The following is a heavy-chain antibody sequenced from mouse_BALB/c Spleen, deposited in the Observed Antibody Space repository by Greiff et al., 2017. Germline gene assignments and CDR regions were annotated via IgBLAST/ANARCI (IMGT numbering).Heavy chain of an antibody. Sequence: QVQLQQPGAELVKPGASVKLSCKASGYTFTSYWMHWVKQRPGQGLEWIGEINPSNGRTNYNEKFKSKATLTVDKSSSTAYMQLSSLTSEDSAVYYCARNYGSRGFAYWGQGTLVTVSA. J-gene: IGHJ3*01. CDR2: INPSNGRT. V-gene: IGHV1S81*02. CDR3: ARNYGSRGFAY. CDR1: GYTFTSYW. D-gene: IGHD1-1*01.